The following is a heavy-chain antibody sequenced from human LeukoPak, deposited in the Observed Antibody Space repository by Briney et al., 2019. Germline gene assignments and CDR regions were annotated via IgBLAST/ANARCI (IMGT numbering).Heavy chain of an antibody. V-gene: IGHV3-30*02. Sequence: HPGGSLRLSCAASGFTFSSYGMHWVRQAPGKGLEWVAFIRYDGTNKYYADSVKGRFTISRDNAKNSLYLQMNSLRAEDTAIYYCATYRQVLLPFESWGQGTLVTVSS. CDR3: ATYRQVLLPFES. D-gene: IGHD2-8*02. CDR1: GFTFSSYG. J-gene: IGHJ4*02. CDR2: IRYDGTNK.